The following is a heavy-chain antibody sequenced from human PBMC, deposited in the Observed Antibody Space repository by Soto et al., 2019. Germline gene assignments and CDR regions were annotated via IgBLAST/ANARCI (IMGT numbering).Heavy chain of an antibody. Sequence: QVQLVESGGGVVQPGRSLRLSCAASGFTFSSYAMHWVRQAPGKGLEWVAVISYDGSNKYYADSVKGRFTISRDNSKNTPXLQMNSLRAEDTAVYYCARDLRYSKPRVQPTTFDYWGQGTLVTVSS. D-gene: IGHD6-13*01. CDR3: ARDLRYSKPRVQPTTFDY. CDR1: GFTFSSYA. V-gene: IGHV3-30-3*01. J-gene: IGHJ4*02. CDR2: ISYDGSNK.